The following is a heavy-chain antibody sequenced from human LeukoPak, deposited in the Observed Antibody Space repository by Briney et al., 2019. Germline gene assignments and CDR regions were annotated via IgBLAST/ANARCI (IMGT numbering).Heavy chain of an antibody. Sequence: PGGPLRLSCAASGFTFSNYAMSWVRQAPGKGLEWVSTISGGGGTTYYADSVKGRFTISRDNSKNTLWLQMNSLRAEDTAVYYCARDNGEWRLNWFDHWGQGTLVTVSS. V-gene: IGHV3-23*01. CDR2: ISGGGGTT. D-gene: IGHD2-8*01. CDR1: GFTFSNYA. J-gene: IGHJ5*02. CDR3: ARDNGEWRLNWFDH.